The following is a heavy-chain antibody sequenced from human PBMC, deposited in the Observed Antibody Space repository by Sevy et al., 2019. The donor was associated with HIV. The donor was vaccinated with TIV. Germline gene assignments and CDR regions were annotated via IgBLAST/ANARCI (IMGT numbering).Heavy chain of an antibody. Sequence: SETLSLTCSVSGGTISSHYWSWIRQPPGKRLEWIGYIHYSGSTNYNPSLNSRLTISVDTSKNQFSLRLTSVTAADTAVYYCARAPPVRSGDDSLNWFDPWGQGILVTVSS. CDR2: IHYSGST. D-gene: IGHD5-12*01. J-gene: IGHJ5*02. CDR1: GGTISSHY. CDR3: ARAPPVRSGDDSLNWFDP. V-gene: IGHV4-59*11.